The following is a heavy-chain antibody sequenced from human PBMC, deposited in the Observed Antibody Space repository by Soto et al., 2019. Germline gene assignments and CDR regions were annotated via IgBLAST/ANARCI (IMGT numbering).Heavy chain of an antibody. Sequence: EVQLVESGGGFVQPGGSLRLSCAASGFDFSNSWMHWVRQVPGKGVVWVSHINSDGSSTTYADSVKDRFPISRHNARTTVQLQLDSLRVEDTAVYYCARDKSYALAVWGPATKLSVSS. D-gene: IGHD4-17*01. CDR3: ARDKSYALAV. V-gene: IGHV3-74*03. CDR1: GFDFSNSW. CDR2: INSDGSST. J-gene: IGHJ6*02.